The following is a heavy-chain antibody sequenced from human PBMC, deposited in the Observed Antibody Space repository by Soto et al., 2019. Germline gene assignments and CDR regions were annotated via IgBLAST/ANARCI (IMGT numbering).Heavy chain of an antibody. D-gene: IGHD3-22*01. CDR1: GGSISSSSYY. CDR3: ARHYYDSSGYYLLGLTD. Sequence: QLQLQESGPGLVKPSETLSLTCTVSGGSISSSSYYWGWIRQPPGKGLEWIGSIYYSGSTYYNPSLKSRVTISVDTSKNQFSLKLSSVTAADTAVYYCARHYYDSSGYYLLGLTDWGQGTLVTVSS. J-gene: IGHJ4*02. CDR2: IYYSGST. V-gene: IGHV4-39*01.